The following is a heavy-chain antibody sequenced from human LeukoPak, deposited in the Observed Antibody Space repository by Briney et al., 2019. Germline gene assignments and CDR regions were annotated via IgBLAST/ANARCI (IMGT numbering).Heavy chain of an antibody. V-gene: IGHV4-30-4*08. CDR3: AREQNSGDCHFDY. CDR2: IYYSGST. D-gene: IGHD2-21*01. CDR1: GGSISSGDYY. J-gene: IGHJ4*02. Sequence: PSETLSLTCTVSGGSISSGDYYWSWIRQPPGKGLEWIGYIYYSGSTYYNPSLKSRVTISVDTSKNQFSLKLSSVTAAGTAVYYCAREQNSGDCHFDYWGQGTLVTVSS.